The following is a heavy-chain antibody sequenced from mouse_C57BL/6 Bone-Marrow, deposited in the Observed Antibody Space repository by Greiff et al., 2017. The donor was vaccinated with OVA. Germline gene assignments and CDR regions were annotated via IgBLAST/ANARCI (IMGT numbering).Heavy chain of an antibody. Sequence: EVQRVESGPGLVKPSQSLSLTCSVTGYSITSGYYWNWIRQFPGNKLEWMGYISYDGSNNYNPSLKNRISITRDTSKNQFFLKLNSVTTEDTATYYCARDQGWLPGAYWGQGTLVTVSA. CDR2: ISYDGSN. J-gene: IGHJ3*01. D-gene: IGHD2-3*01. V-gene: IGHV3-6*01. CDR1: GYSITSGYY. CDR3: ARDQGWLPGAY.